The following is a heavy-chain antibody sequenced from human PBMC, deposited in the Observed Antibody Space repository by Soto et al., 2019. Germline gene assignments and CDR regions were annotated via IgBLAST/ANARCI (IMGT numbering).Heavy chain of an antibody. V-gene: IGHV3-30-3*01. Sequence: GWSLRLSCAASGFTFSSYAMHWVRQAPGKGLEWVAVISYDGSNKYYADSVKGRFTISRDNSKNTLYLQMNSLRAEDTAVYYCALSSALGTLYAFDIWGQGTMVTVSS. CDR2: ISYDGSNK. CDR3: ALSSALGTLYAFDI. D-gene: IGHD3-22*01. J-gene: IGHJ3*02. CDR1: GFTFSSYA.